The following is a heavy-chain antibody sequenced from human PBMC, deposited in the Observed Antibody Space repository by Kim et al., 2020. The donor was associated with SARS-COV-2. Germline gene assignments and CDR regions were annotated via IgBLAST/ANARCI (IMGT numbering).Heavy chain of an antibody. CDR1: GYTFTSYY. Sequence: ASVKVSCKASGYTFTSYYMHWVRQAPGQGLEWMGIINPSGGSTSYAQKFQGRVTMTRDTSTSTVYMELSSLRSEDTAVYYCARRLVGGYSYGYYYYGMDVWGQGTTVTVSS. CDR3: ARRLVGGYSYGYYYYGMDV. D-gene: IGHD5-18*01. CDR2: INPSGGST. V-gene: IGHV1-46*01. J-gene: IGHJ6*02.